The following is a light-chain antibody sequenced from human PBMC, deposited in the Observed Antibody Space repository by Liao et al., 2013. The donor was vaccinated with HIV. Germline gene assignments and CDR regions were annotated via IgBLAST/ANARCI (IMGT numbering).Light chain of an antibody. J-gene: IGLJ3*02. CDR2: QDS. Sequence: SYELTQPPSMSVSPGQTASITCSGDKLEDKFVCWFQQKPGQSPVLVIYQDSKRPSGIPERFSGSNSGNTATLTISGTQAMDEADYYCQVWDSSSDHWVFGGGTKLTVL. CDR1: KLEDKF. V-gene: IGLV3-1*01. CDR3: QVWDSSSDHWV.